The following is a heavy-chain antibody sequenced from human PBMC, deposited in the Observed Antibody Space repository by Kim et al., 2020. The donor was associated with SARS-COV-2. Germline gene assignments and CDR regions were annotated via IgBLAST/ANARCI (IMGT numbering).Heavy chain of an antibody. CDR2: ISWNSGSI. V-gene: IGHV3-9*01. J-gene: IGHJ3*02. CDR3: AKDRNYYDSSGGAFDI. Sequence: GGSLRLSCAASGFTFDDYAMHWVRQAPGKGLEWVSGISWNSGSIGYADSVKGRFTISRDNAKNSLYLQMNSLRAEDTALYYCAKDRNYYDSSGGAFDIWGQGTMV. D-gene: IGHD3-22*01. CDR1: GFTFDDYA.